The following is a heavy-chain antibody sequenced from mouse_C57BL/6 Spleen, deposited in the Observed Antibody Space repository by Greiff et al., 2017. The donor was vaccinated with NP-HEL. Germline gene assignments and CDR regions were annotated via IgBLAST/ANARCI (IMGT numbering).Heavy chain of an antibody. D-gene: IGHD1-1*01. CDR2: ISSGSSTI. V-gene: IGHV5-17*01. J-gene: IGHJ3*01. CDR3: ARPDYYGSSPAWFAC. Sequence: EVQLVESGGGLVKPGGSLKLSCAASGFTFSDYGMHWVRQAPEKGLEWVAYISSGSSTIYYADTVKGRFTISRENAKNTLFLQMTSLRSEDTAMYYCARPDYYGSSPAWFACWGQGTLVTVSA. CDR1: GFTFSDYG.